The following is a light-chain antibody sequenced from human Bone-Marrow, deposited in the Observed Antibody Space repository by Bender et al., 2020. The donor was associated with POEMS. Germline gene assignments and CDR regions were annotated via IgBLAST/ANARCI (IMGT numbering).Light chain of an antibody. J-gene: IGLJ1*01. CDR3: CSYAGSGTYV. Sequence: QSALTQPASVSGSPGQSITISCTGTSSDVGGYNYVSWYQQSPGKAPKLVIYEGTKRPAGISHRFSGSTSGNTASLIISGLQAEDEADYHCCSYAGSGTYVFGTGTQVTVL. CDR2: EGT. V-gene: IGLV2-23*01. CDR1: SSDVGGYNY.